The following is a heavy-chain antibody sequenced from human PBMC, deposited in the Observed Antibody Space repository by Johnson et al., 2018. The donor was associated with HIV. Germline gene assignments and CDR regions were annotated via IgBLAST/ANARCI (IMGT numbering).Heavy chain of an antibody. D-gene: IGHD2-21*01. J-gene: IGHJ3*02. CDR2: IWYDGSNK. Sequence: QVQLVESGGGVVQPGRSLRLSCAASGFTFSSYGMHWVRQAPGKGLEWVAVIWYDGSNKYYADSVKGRFTISRDNSKNTLYLQMNSLRDEDTAVYYCAKERMGLAYCGGDCWEDAFDIWGQWTMVTVSS. CDR3: AKERMGLAYCGGDCWEDAFDI. V-gene: IGHV3-30*18. CDR1: GFTFSSYG.